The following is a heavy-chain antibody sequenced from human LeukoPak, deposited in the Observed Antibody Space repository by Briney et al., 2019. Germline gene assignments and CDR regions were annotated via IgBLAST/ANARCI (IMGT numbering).Heavy chain of an antibody. V-gene: IGHV4-59*01. D-gene: IGHD3-22*01. Sequence: PSETLSLTCTVSSGSISTYSWSWIRQPPGKGLEWIGFTDYSGSTNYSPSLKSRVTISVDMSKNQISLKLSSVTAADTAVYYCARDAGVVNACEIWGQGTMVIVSS. CDR1: SGSISTYS. J-gene: IGHJ3*02. CDR3: ARDAGVVNACEI. CDR2: TDYSGST.